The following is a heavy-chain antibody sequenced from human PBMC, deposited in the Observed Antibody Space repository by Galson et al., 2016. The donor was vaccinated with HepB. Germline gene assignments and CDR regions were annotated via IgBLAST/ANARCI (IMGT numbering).Heavy chain of an antibody. J-gene: IGHJ6*02. Sequence: SLRLSCAVSGITLRRFGMSWVRQAPGKGLEWVSGISGSGASTNYADSVKGRFTISRDNSSNTVYLQMNSLRADDTAVYYCAKEKVPSYFYYGMDVWGQGTTVTVSS. CDR1: GITLRRFG. D-gene: IGHD1-1*01. V-gene: IGHV3-23*01. CDR3: AKEKVPSYFYYGMDV. CDR2: ISGSGAST.